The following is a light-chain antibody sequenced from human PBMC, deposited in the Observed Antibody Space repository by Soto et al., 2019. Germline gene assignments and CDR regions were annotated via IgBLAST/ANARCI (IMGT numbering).Light chain of an antibody. CDR3: QAYDYILTASV. J-gene: IGLJ3*02. Sequence: QSVLTQPPSASGTPGQVFTISCSGSNSNLGAGYDVHWYQQLPGAAPKLVIFGNRNRPSGVPERFSGSKSGTSASLAITGLQAEDEADYYCQAYDYILTASVFGGGTKVTVL. CDR2: GNR. V-gene: IGLV1-40*01. CDR1: NSNLGAGYD.